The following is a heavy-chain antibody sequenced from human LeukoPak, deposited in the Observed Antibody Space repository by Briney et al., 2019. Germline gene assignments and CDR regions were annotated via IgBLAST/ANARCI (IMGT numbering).Heavy chain of an antibody. CDR2: ITSSGSYI. V-gene: IGHV3-21*01. CDR3: ARETDYGDYIDY. CDR1: GFTFSNYS. Sequence: GGSLRLSCAASGFTFSNYSMNWVRQAPGKGLEWVSSITSSGSYIYYADSVKGRFTISRDNARNSLYLQMNSLRAEDTAIYYCARETDYGDYIDYWGQGTLVTVSS. J-gene: IGHJ4*02. D-gene: IGHD4-17*01.